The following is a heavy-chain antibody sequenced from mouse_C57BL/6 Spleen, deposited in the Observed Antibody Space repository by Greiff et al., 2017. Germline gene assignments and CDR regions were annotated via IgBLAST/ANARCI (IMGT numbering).Heavy chain of an antibody. D-gene: IGHD2-3*01. J-gene: IGHJ3*01. Sequence: QVQLQQPGAELVKPGASVKLSCKASGYTFTSYWMQWVKQRPGQGLEWIGEIDPSDSYTNYNQKFKGKATLTVDTSSSTAYMQLSSLTSEDSAVYYCARHLYDGYLAYWGQGTLVTVSA. CDR3: ARHLYDGYLAY. CDR2: IDPSDSYT. V-gene: IGHV1-50*01. CDR1: GYTFTSYW.